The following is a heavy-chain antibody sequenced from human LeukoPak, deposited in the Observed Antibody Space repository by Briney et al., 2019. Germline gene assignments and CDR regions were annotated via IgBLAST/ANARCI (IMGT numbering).Heavy chain of an antibody. Sequence: GGSLRLSCAASGFTFSNAWMSWVRQAPGKGLEWVARIKSKTDGGTTDYAAPVKGRFTISRDDSKNMLYLQMNSLKTEDTAVYYCTTDLFVGATGIAFDIWGQGTMVTVSS. J-gene: IGHJ3*02. CDR3: TTDLFVGATGIAFDI. CDR1: GFTFSNAW. CDR2: IKSKTDGGTT. V-gene: IGHV3-15*01. D-gene: IGHD1-26*01.